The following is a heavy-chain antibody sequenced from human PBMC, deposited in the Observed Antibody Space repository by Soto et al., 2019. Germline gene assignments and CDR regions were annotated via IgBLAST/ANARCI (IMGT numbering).Heavy chain of an antibody. J-gene: IGHJ4*02. CDR3: AREPVTGTPYGFDY. Sequence: ASVKVSCKASGYTFTGYYLHWVRQAPGQGLEWMGWINPNSGGTNYAQKFQGRVTMTRDTSISTAYMELSRLRSDDTAVYYCAREPVTGTPYGFDYWGQGTLVTVSS. V-gene: IGHV1-2*02. D-gene: IGHD1-7*01. CDR1: GYTFTGYY. CDR2: INPNSGGT.